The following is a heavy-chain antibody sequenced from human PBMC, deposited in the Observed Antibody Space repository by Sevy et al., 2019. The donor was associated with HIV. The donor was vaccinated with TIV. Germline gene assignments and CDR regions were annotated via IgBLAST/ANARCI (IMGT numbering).Heavy chain of an antibody. D-gene: IGHD3-22*01. J-gene: IGHJ3*02. CDR1: GFTFDDYA. V-gene: IGHV3-23*01. CDR3: AKDRERLASYYDGSGYYFGDAFDT. CDR2: ISGGGKTT. Sequence: GGSLRLSCAASGFTFDDYAMTWVRQAPGKGLEWVSVISGGGKTTYYAGSVKGRFTISRDNSKNNLYLQMNSLRAEETALYYCAKDRERLASYYDGSGYYFGDAFDTWGQGTLVTVSS.